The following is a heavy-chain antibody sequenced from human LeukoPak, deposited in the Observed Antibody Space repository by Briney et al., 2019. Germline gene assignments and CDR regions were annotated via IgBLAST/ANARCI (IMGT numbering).Heavy chain of an antibody. CDR1: GFTFSTYV. V-gene: IGHV3-33*01. Sequence: GGSLRLSCAASGFTFSTYVMHWVRQAPGKGLEWVAVIWYDGSNKYYADSVKGRFTISRDNSKNTLYLQMNSLRAEDTAMYYCARDFTLYGSFSWFDYWGQGTLVTVSS. CDR3: ARDFTLYGSFSWFDY. J-gene: IGHJ4*02. CDR2: IWYDGSNK. D-gene: IGHD6-6*01.